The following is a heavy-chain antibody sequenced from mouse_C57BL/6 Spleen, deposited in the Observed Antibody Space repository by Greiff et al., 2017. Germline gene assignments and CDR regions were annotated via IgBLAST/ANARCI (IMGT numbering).Heavy chain of an antibody. J-gene: IGHJ1*03. V-gene: IGHV1-55*01. D-gene: IGHD1-1*01. CDR1: GYTFTSYW. CDR3: SRYGSSYIDWYFDV. Sequence: QVQLQQSGAELVKPGASVKMSCKASGYTFTSYWITWVTQRPGQGLEWIGDIYPGSGSTNYNEKFKSKATLTVDTSSSTAYMLLSRLTSEYSAVYYCSRYGSSYIDWYFDVWGTGTTVTVSS. CDR2: IYPGSGST.